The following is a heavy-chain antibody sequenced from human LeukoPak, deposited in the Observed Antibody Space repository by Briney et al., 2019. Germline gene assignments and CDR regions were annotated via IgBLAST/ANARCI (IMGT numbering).Heavy chain of an antibody. Sequence: GGSLRLSCAASGFTFSSYGMHWVRQAPGKGLEWVAVISYDGSNKYYADSVKGRFTISRDNSKNTLYLQMNSLRAEDTAVYYCAKDSIDYFDYWGQGNLVTVSS. V-gene: IGHV3-30*18. CDR2: ISYDGSNK. D-gene: IGHD5-24*01. CDR1: GFTFSSYG. CDR3: AKDSIDYFDY. J-gene: IGHJ4*02.